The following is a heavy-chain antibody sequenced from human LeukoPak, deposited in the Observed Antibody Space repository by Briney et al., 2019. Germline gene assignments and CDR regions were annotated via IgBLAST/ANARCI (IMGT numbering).Heavy chain of an antibody. CDR1: GFTFSSYA. V-gene: IGHV3-23*01. J-gene: IGHJ4*02. CDR2: ISGSGGST. D-gene: IGHD5-18*01. Sequence: GGPLRLSCAASGFTFSSYAMSWVRQAPGRGLEWVSAISGSGGSTYYADSVKGRFTISRDNSKNTLYLQMHSLRAEDTAVYYCAKDGGGYSYGLRYFDYWGQGTLVTVSS. CDR3: AKDGGGYSYGLRYFDY.